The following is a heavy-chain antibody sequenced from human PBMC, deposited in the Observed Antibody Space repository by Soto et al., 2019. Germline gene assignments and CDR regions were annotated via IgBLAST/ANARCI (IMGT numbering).Heavy chain of an antibody. V-gene: IGHV1-18*01. CDR3: TRGPYSGSFIGDYYFDY. CDR2: ISAYNGNT. D-gene: IGHD1-26*01. CDR1: GYTFTSYG. Sequence: QVPLVQSGAEVKKPGASVKVSCKASGYTFTSYGISWVRQAPGQGLEWMGWISAYNGNTNYAQKLQGRVTMTTDTTTSTAYMELRSLRSDDTAVYYCTRGPYSGSFIGDYYFDYWGQGTLVTVSS. J-gene: IGHJ4*02.